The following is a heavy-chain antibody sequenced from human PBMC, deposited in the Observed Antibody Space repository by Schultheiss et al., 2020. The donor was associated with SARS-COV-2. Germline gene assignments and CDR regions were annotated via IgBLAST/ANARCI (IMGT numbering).Heavy chain of an antibody. CDR3: AKAVAGSQAPDY. D-gene: IGHD6-19*01. CDR2: IIPIFGTA. Sequence: SVKVSCKASGYTFISYGFNWVRQAPGQGLEWMGGIIPIFGTANYAQKFQGRVTITADESTSTAYMELSSLRSEDTAVYYCAKAVAGSQAPDYWGQGTLVTVSS. CDR1: GYTFISYG. J-gene: IGHJ4*02. V-gene: IGHV1-69*13.